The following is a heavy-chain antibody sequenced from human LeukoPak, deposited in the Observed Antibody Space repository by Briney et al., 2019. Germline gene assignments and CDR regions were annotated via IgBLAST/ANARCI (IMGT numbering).Heavy chain of an antibody. V-gene: IGHV1-69*13. CDR1: GGTFSSYA. Sequence: SVKVSCKASGGTFSSYAISWVRQAPGQGLEWMGGIIPIFGTANYAQKFQGRVTITADESTSTAYMELSSLRSEDTAVYYCARGREGWFGEPLTSDAFDIWGQGTMVTVSS. CDR2: IIPIFGTA. CDR3: ARGREGWFGEPLTSDAFDI. D-gene: IGHD3-10*01. J-gene: IGHJ3*02.